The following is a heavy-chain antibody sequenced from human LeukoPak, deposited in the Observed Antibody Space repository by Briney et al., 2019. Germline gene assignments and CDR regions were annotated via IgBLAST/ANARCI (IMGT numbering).Heavy chain of an antibody. V-gene: IGHV3-7*03. D-gene: IGHD7-27*01. CDR1: GFPFSNYW. J-gene: IGHJ4*02. CDR3: ARPAGWGSLDY. Sequence: PGGSLRLSCSAPGFPFSNYWMSWVRQAPGKGLEWVANIKQDGSEKYLVGSVKGRFTISKENAKKSLYLQMDRLRAEDPAGNYFARPAGWGSLDYWGQGTLVTVSS. CDR2: IKQDGSEK.